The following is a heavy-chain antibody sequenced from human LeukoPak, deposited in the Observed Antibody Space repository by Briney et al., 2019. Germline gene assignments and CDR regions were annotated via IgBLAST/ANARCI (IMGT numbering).Heavy chain of an antibody. CDR2: ISSSSSYI. V-gene: IGHV3-21*01. J-gene: IGHJ4*02. CDR3: ARGFHEGRFDY. D-gene: IGHD3-3*01. Sequence: GGSLRLSCAASGLTFSSYSMNWVRQAPGKGLEWVSSISSSSSYIYYADSVKGRFTISRDNAKNSLYLQMNSLRAEDTAVYYCARGFHEGRFDYWGQGTLVTVSS. CDR1: GLTFSSYS.